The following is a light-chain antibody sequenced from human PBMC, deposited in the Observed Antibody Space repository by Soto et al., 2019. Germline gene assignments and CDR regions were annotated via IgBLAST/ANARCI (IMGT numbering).Light chain of an antibody. CDR2: DVS. CDR3: SSYTTSTTAV. Sequence: QSALTQPASVSGSPGQSITISCIGTSSDVGGYNYVSWYQQHPGKAPKLLIYDVSDRPSGVSNRFSGSKSGNTASLTISGLQAEDEADYYCSSYTTSTTAVFGTGTKVTVL. V-gene: IGLV2-14*01. CDR1: SSDVGGYNY. J-gene: IGLJ1*01.